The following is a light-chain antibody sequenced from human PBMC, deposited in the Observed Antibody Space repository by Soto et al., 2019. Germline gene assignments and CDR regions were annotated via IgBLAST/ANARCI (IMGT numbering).Light chain of an antibody. CDR1: QDISNH. V-gene: IGKV1-17*03. J-gene: IGKJ5*01. CDR3: LQRTNFPIT. CDR2: DAS. Sequence: DIQMTQSPSAMSASVGDRVTRTFLASQDISNHLVWFQQKPGKVPKRLIYDASSLQTGVPSRFSGSGSGTDFTLTISSLQPEDFATYYCLQRTNFPITFGQGTRLEI.